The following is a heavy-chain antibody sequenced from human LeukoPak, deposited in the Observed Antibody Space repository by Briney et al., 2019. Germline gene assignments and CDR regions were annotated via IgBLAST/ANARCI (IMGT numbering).Heavy chain of an antibody. CDR3: ARERGAVAGTNYYYYMDV. Sequence: GSLRLSCAASGFTFSSYSMNWVRQAPGKGLEWVSSISSSSYIYYADSVKGRFTISRDNAKNSQYLQMNSLRAEDTALYYCARERGAVAGTNYYYYMDVWGKGTTVTVSS. CDR2: ISSSSYI. J-gene: IGHJ6*03. CDR1: GFTFSSYS. D-gene: IGHD6-19*01. V-gene: IGHV3-21*04.